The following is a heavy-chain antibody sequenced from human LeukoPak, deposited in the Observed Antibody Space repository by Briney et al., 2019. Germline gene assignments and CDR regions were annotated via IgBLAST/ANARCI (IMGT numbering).Heavy chain of an antibody. D-gene: IGHD3-10*01. J-gene: IGHJ6*04. CDR2: IYHTGST. V-gene: IGHV4-4*02. CDR3: ARGGMVRGVIVYYYYGMDV. CDR1: GGSISSSNW. Sequence: SGTLSLTCAVSGGSISSSNWWSWVRQPPGKGLEWIGEIYHTGSTNYNPPLKSRVTISVDKSKNQFSLKLSSVTAADTAVYYCARGGMVRGVIVYYYYGMDVWGKGTTVTVSS.